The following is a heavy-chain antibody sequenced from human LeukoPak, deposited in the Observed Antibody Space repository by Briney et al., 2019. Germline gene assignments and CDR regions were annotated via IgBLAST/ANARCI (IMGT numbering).Heavy chain of an antibody. CDR1: GGSISSSSYY. CDR2: INHTGGT. J-gene: IGHJ4*02. D-gene: IGHD6-19*01. V-gene: IGHV4-39*07. Sequence: KTSETLSLTCTVSGGSISSSSYYWGWIRQPPGKGLEWIGEINHTGGTNYNPSLKSRVTISVDTSKNQFSPKLTSVTAADTAVYYCASTYSSGWYGGDYWGQGALVTVSS. CDR3: ASTYSSGWYGGDY.